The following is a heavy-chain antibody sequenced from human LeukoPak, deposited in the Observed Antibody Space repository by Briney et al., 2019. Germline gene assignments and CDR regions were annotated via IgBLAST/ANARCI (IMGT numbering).Heavy chain of an antibody. D-gene: IGHD6-19*01. CDR2: MNPNSGNT. J-gene: IGHJ4*02. V-gene: IGHV1-8*01. CDR3: ARGRANWQWLVSLYYFDY. CDR1: GYTFTSYD. Sequence: ASVKVSCKASGYTFTSYDINWVRQATGQGLEWMGWMNPNSGNTGYAQKFQGRVTMTRNTSISTAYMELSSLRSEDTAVYHCARGRANWQWLVSLYYFDYWGQGTLVTVSS.